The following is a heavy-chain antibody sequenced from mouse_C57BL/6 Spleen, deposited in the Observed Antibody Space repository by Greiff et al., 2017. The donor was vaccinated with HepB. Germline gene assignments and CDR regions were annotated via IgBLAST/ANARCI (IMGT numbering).Heavy chain of an antibody. CDR1: GYSFTGYY. D-gene: IGHD2-2*01. Sequence: EVQLQQSGPELVKPGASVKISCKASGYSFTGYYMNWVKQSPEKSLEWIGEINPSTGGTTYNQKFKAKATLTVDKSSSTAYMQLKSLTSEDSAVYYCAIAYGYGGLWYFDVWGTGTTVTVSS. J-gene: IGHJ1*03. V-gene: IGHV1-42*01. CDR3: AIAYGYGGLWYFDV. CDR2: INPSTGGT.